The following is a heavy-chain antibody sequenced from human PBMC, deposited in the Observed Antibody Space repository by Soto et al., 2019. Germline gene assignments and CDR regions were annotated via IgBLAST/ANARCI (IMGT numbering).Heavy chain of an antibody. CDR2: IYYSGST. Sequence: PSETLSLTCTVSGGSISSSSYYWGWIRQPPGKGLEWIGSIYYSGSTYYNPSLKSRVTISVDTSKNQFSLKLSSVTAADTAVDHCARINWPRPAPRPDYYYYYGMDVWGQGTTVTVSS. CDR1: GGSISSSSYY. V-gene: IGHV4-39*01. CDR3: ARINWPRPAPRPDYYYYYGMDV. J-gene: IGHJ6*02.